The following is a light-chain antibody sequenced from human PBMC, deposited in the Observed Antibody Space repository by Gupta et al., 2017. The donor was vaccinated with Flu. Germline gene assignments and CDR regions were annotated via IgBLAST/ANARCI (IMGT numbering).Light chain of an antibody. V-gene: IGKV3-11*01. Sequence: EIVLTQSPDTLSLSPGQRATLSCRASQSVSRYLAWYQQRPGQAPRLLIYDASKRATGTPARFGASGSGTDFTLTISSLEPEDFAVYYCQQRSNWITVGWGTKVEIK. CDR1: QSVSRY. CDR2: DAS. J-gene: IGKJ4*01. CDR3: QQRSNWIT.